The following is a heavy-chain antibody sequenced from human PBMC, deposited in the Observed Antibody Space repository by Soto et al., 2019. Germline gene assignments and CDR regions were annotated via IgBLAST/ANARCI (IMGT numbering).Heavy chain of an antibody. CDR2: INPATGAA. CDR1: GYPVTAYY. J-gene: IGHJ3*02. CDR3: ATGGGVGVAGSAAFYM. V-gene: IGHV1-2*02. D-gene: IGHD3-3*01. Sequence: QLHLVQSGAVVKKPGASVTVSCSASGYPVTAYYMHWVRQAPGRGLEWMGGINPATGAAKYTQTFEGRVTWTRDASTSTVFMELSGLTSADAAVFYCATGGGVGVAGSAAFYMWGQGTLVTVSS.